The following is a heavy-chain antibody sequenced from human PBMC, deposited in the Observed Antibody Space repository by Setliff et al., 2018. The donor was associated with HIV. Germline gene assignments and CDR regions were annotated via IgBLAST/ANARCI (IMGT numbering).Heavy chain of an antibody. J-gene: IGHJ4*02. CDR3: ANMQWASNAWYSFDY. V-gene: IGHV3-74*01. CDR2: IKTDGSST. D-gene: IGHD6-19*01. CDR1: GFTFSTYW. Sequence: GGSLRLSCAASGFTFSTYWMHWVRQAPGKGLVWVSRIKTDGSSTSYADSVKGRFTISRDNAKNTLFLQMNSLRAEDTAVYYCANMQWASNAWYSFDYWGQGALVTVSS.